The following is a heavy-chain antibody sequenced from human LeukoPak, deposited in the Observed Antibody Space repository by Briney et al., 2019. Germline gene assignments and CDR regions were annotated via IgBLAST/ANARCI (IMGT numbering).Heavy chain of an antibody. D-gene: IGHD2-15*01. Sequence: GGSVRLSCAASGFTFSSYAMSWVRQAPGKGLEWVSVIYSGGSTYYADSVKGRFTISRDNSKNTLYLQMNSLRAEDTAVYYCARDMDYGDFWGQGTLVTVSS. CDR3: ARDMDYGDF. V-gene: IGHV3-66*02. CDR1: GFTFSSYA. J-gene: IGHJ4*02. CDR2: IYSGGST.